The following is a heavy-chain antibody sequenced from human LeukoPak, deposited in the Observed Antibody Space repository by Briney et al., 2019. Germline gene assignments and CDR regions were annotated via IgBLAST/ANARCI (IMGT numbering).Heavy chain of an antibody. CDR3: ARALLVRNGYNYSPNYFDY. D-gene: IGHD5-24*01. V-gene: IGHV3-53*01. CDR2: IYSGGTT. CDR1: GLTVNSNY. J-gene: IGHJ4*02. Sequence: GGSLRLSCAASGLTVNSNYMNWVRQAPGKGLQWVSVIYSGGTTYYADSVKGRFTISRDNSKNTLYLQINSLRAEDTAVYYCARALLVRNGYNYSPNYFDYWGQGTLVTVSS.